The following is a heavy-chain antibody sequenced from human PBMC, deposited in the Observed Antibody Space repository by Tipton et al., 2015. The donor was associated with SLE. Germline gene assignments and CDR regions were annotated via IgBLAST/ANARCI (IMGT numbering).Heavy chain of an antibody. CDR3: AREEGSSSSFDYIWGSYSM. J-gene: IGHJ4*02. CDR2: IYTSGST. CDR1: GGSISSYY. D-gene: IGHD3-16*01. Sequence: TLSLTCTVSGGSISSYYWSWIRQPPGKGLEWIGYIYTSGSTNYNPSLKSRVTISVDTSKNQFSLKLNSVTAADTAVYYCAREEGSSSSFDYIWGSYSMWGQGTLVTVSS. V-gene: IGHV4-59*01.